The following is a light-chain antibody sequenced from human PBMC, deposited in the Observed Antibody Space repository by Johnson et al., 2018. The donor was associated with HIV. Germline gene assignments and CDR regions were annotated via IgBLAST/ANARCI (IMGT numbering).Light chain of an antibody. V-gene: IGLV1-51*02. CDR1: SSNIGNNY. Sequence: QSVLTQPPSVSAAPGQKVTISCSGSSSNIGNNYVSWYQQLPRGAPKLLIYENNKRPSGIPDRFSGSKSGPSATLDITGLQSGDEADYYCGTWDSSLSAYVFGNGTKVTVL. CDR2: ENN. CDR3: GTWDSSLSAYV. J-gene: IGLJ1*01.